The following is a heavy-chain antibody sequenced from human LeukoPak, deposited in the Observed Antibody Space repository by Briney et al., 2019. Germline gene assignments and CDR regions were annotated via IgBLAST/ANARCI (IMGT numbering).Heavy chain of an antibody. CDR2: IYTSGST. D-gene: IGHD1-26*01. CDR3: ARESPLVGATDY. CDR1: GGSISSYY. V-gene: IGHV4-4*07. Sequence: SETLSLTCTVSGGSISSYYWSWIRQPARKGLEWIGRIYTSGSTNYNPSLKSRVTMSVDTSKNQFSLKLSSVTAADTAVYYCARESPLVGATDYWGQGTLVTVSS. J-gene: IGHJ4*02.